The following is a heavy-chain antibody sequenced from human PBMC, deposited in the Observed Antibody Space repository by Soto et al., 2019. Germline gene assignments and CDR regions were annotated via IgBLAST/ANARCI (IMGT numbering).Heavy chain of an antibody. CDR3: ARDRKVAYYYYGMDV. Sequence: SETLSLTCTVSGGSISSYYLSWIRQPPGKGLEWIGYIYYSGSTNYNPSLKSRVTISVDTSKNQFSLKLSSVTAADTAVYYCARDRKVAYYYYGMDVWGQGTTVTVSS. CDR1: GGSISSYY. J-gene: IGHJ6*02. D-gene: IGHD2-15*01. V-gene: IGHV4-59*01. CDR2: IYYSGST.